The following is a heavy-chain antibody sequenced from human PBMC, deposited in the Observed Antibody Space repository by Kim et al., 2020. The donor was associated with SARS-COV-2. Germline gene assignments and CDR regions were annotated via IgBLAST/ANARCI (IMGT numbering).Heavy chain of an antibody. D-gene: IGHD2-21*01. J-gene: IGHJ4*02. Sequence: STSYADSVKGRFTISRDNAKNTLYLQMNSLRAEDTAVYYCARYSRSFDYWGQGTLVTVSS. CDR3: ARYSRSFDY. V-gene: IGHV3-74*01. CDR2: ST.